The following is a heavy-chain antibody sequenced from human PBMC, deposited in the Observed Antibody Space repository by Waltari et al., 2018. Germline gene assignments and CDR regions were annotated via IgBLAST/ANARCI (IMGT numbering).Heavy chain of an antibody. J-gene: IGHJ4*02. V-gene: IGHV3-74*01. Sequence: EVQLVESGGGLVQPVGSLRLSCAASGFIFSRYWMHWVRQAPGKGLVSVSHINTDGSITNYADSVKGRFTISRDNAKNTLSLQMNSLRAEDTAVYYCVMYSSSFLGDCWGQGTLVAVSS. D-gene: IGHD6-13*01. CDR1: GFIFSRYW. CDR2: INTDGSIT. CDR3: VMYSSSFLGDC.